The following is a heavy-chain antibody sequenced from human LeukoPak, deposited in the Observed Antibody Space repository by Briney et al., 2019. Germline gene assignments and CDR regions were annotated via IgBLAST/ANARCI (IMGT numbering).Heavy chain of an antibody. Sequence: PSETLSLTCTVSGGSISSSSYYWGWIRQPPGKGLEWIGSIHYSGSTNYNPSLKSRVTISVDTSKDQFSLKLSSVTAADTAVYYCARSFGRSSGWPIDYWGQGTLVTVSS. CDR1: GGSISSSSYY. V-gene: IGHV4-39*07. CDR3: ARSFGRSSGWPIDY. J-gene: IGHJ4*02. CDR2: IHYSGST. D-gene: IGHD6-19*01.